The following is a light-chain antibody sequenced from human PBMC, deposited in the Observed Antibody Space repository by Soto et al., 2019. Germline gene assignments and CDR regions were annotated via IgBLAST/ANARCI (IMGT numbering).Light chain of an antibody. Sequence: QPVLTQPPSASGTPGQRGTISCSGSSSNIGSNTVNWYQQLPGTAPKLLIYSNNQRPSGVPDRFSGSKSGTSASLAISGLQSEDEADYYCAAWDDSLNGHYVFGTGTKLTVL. CDR3: AAWDDSLNGHYV. J-gene: IGLJ1*01. CDR2: SNN. CDR1: SSNIGSNT. V-gene: IGLV1-44*01.